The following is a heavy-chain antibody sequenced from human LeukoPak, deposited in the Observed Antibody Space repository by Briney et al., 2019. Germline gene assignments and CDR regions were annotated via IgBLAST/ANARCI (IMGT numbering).Heavy chain of an antibody. Sequence: ASVKVSCKASGYTFTSYGISWVRQAPGQGLEWMGWISAYNGNTNHAQKLQGRVTMTTDTSTSTAYMELRSLRSDDTAVYYCARDPSQYSYGYISSVYWGQGTLVTVSS. CDR1: GYTFTSYG. V-gene: IGHV1-18*01. J-gene: IGHJ4*02. CDR3: ARDPSQYSYGYISSVY. D-gene: IGHD5-18*01. CDR2: ISAYNGNT.